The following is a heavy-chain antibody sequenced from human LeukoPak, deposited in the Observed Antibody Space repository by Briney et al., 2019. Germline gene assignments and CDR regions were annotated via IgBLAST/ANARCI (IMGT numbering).Heavy chain of an antibody. CDR2: ISYDGSNK. CDR3: ARVANSLLWFGELPDY. D-gene: IGHD3-10*01. Sequence: PGGSLRLSCVASGFSFSSYAMHWVRQAPGKGLEWVAVISYDGSNKYYADSVKGRFTISRDNSKNTLYLQMNSLRAEDTAVYYCARVANSLLWFGELPDYWGQGTLVTVSS. V-gene: IGHV3-30*04. J-gene: IGHJ4*02. CDR1: GFSFSSYA.